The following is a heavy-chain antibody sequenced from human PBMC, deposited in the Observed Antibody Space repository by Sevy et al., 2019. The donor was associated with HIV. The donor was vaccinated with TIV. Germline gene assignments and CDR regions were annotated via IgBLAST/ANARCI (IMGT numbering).Heavy chain of an antibody. Sequence: GGSLRLSCAASGLNVSDYFMSWIRQAPGKRPEWVSYISSSGTIIYYADSVKGRFTISRDNAKNSLYLQMNSLRAEDTALYYCARDLASGSFFSLYVDYWGQGTLVTVSS. J-gene: IGHJ4*02. V-gene: IGHV3-11*01. CDR2: ISSSGTII. CDR1: GLNVSDYF. D-gene: IGHD3-10*01. CDR3: ARDLASGSFFSLYVDY.